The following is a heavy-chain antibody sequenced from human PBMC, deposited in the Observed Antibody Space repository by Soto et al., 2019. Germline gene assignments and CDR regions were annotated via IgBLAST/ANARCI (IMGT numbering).Heavy chain of an antibody. D-gene: IGHD6-6*01. Sequence: SETLELTCAVSVYSVSREYYWGWIRKPPGKGLEWIGSSYHSGSTYYNPSLKSRVMILLDTSKNHFSLKLTSVTAADTAVYYCAREARTLDWFLDLWGRGTLVTVSS. V-gene: IGHV4-38-2*01. J-gene: IGHJ2*01. CDR2: SYHSGST. CDR1: VYSVSREYY. CDR3: AREARTLDWFLDL.